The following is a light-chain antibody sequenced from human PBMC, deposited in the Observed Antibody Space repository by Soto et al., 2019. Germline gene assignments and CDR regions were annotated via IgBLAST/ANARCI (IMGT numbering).Light chain of an antibody. Sequence: IGLTQSPGTLSLSPGERVALSCRASQSVSSTSIAWYQQKPGQAPRLLIYDSSSRATDIPDRFSGSGSGTDFTLTISRLEPEDFAVYYCQQYGGSPPKYTFGQGTTLEI. V-gene: IGKV3-20*01. J-gene: IGKJ2*01. CDR3: QQYGGSPPKYT. CDR2: DSS. CDR1: QSVSSTS.